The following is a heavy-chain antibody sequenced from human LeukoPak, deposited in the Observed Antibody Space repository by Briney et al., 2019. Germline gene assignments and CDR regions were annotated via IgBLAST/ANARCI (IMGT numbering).Heavy chain of an antibody. V-gene: IGHV1-69*05. D-gene: IGHD3-22*01. CDR3: AGTYYYDSSGYYFPGKRPFDY. CDR2: IIPIFGTA. Sequence: ASVKVSCRASGGTFSSYAISWVRQAPGQGLEWMGGIIPIFGTANYAQKFQGRVTITTDESTSTAYMELSSLRSEDTAVYYCAGTYYYDSSGYYFPGKRPFDYWGQGTLVTVSS. CDR1: GGTFSSYA. J-gene: IGHJ4*02.